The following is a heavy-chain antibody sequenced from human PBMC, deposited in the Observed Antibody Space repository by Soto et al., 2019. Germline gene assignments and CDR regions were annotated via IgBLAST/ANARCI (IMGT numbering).Heavy chain of an antibody. V-gene: IGHV4-30-2*01. Sequence: QLQLQESGSGLVKPSQTLSLTGAVSGGSISSGGYSWSWIRQPPGKGLEWIGYIYHSGSTYYNPSLKSRVTISVDRSKNQFSLKLSSVTAADTAVYYCARTVSYYYYGMDVWGQGTTVTVSS. CDR1: GGSISSGGYS. CDR3: ARTVSYYYYGMDV. D-gene: IGHD4-4*01. CDR2: IYHSGST. J-gene: IGHJ6*02.